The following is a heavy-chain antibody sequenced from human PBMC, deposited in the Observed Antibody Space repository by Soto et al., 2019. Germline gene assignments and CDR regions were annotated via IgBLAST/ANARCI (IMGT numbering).Heavy chain of an antibody. CDR1: GFIFDDFT. J-gene: IGHJ4*02. D-gene: IGHD3-22*01. V-gene: IGHV3-43*01. CDR3: ARESLYYDSSGYYYVLDY. Sequence: HLGGSLRLSCAASGFIFDDFTMHWVRLVPGKGLQWVSYINWDGRIAMYADSVKGRFTISRDNSKNTLYLQMNSLRAEDTAVYYCARESLYYDSSGYYYVLDYWGQGTLVTVSS. CDR2: INWDGRIA.